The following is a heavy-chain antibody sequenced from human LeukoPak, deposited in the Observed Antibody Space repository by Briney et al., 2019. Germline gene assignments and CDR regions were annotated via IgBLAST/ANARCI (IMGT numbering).Heavy chain of an antibody. V-gene: IGHV3-48*03. CDR3: ARGRRGYSEEH. CDR2: ISSSGDTI. J-gene: IGHJ1*01. Sequence: GGSLRLSCAASGFTFSNYEMNWVGQAPGKGVEGGSYISSSGDTIYYADSVKGRFPISRDNAKNSLYLQMSSLRVEDTAVYYCARGRRGYSEEHWGQGTLVTVSS. CDR1: GFTFSNYE. D-gene: IGHD5-18*01.